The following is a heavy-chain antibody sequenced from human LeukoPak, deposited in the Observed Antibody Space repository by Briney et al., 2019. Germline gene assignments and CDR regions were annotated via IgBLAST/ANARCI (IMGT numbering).Heavy chain of an antibody. CDR1: GGSISSSSYY. CDR2: INFGGST. V-gene: IGHV4-39*01. Sequence: SETLSLTCTVSGGSISSSSYYWGWIRQPPGKGLEYIGCINFGGSTYYNPSLKSRVTISVDTSKSQFSLKMNSVTAVDTAVYYCARVARYSSGWYWGQGTLVTVSS. D-gene: IGHD6-19*01. CDR3: ARVARYSSGWY. J-gene: IGHJ4*02.